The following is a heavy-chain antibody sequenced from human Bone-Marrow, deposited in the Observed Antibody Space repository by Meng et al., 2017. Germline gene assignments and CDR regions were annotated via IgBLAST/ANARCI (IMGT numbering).Heavy chain of an antibody. CDR1: GGTFSSYA. CDR3: AVDYYYDSSGYYYGIFDY. J-gene: IGHJ4*02. V-gene: IGHV1-69*01. CDR2: IIPIFGTA. Sequence: VGLVQSGVEVKKPGSSVKVSCKASGGTFSSYAISWVRQAHGQGLEWMGGIIPIFGTANYAQKFQGRVTITADESTSTAYMELSSLRSEDTAVYYCAVDYYYDSSGYYYGIFDYWGQGTLVTVSS. D-gene: IGHD3-22*01.